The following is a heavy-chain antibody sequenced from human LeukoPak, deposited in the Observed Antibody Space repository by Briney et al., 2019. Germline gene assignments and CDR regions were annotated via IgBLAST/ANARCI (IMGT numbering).Heavy chain of an antibody. CDR1: GXXXXXXS. D-gene: IGHD3-22*01. CDR3: TRRGSTGSMGEFNC. V-gene: IGHV3-21*01. Sequence: SGGSLRLSCAAXGXXXXXXSXXXXXXAXXXXLXXVXXISSXSDYXYXADSVKGRFTISRDNAKNSLYLQMSSLRAEDXAVYYCTRRGSTGSMGEFNCWGQGTLVTVSS. CDR2: ISSXSDYX. J-gene: IGHJ4*02.